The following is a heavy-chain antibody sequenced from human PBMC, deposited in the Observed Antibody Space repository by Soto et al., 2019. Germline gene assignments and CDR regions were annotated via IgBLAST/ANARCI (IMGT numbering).Heavy chain of an antibody. CDR3: ARHLGIFGSWWLYFQQ. Sequence: SETLSLTWTVSGVFISSSSYYWVLIRQPPGKGLEWIGSIYYSGSTYYNPSLKSRVTISVDTSKNQFSLKLSSVTAADTAVYYCARHLGIFGSWWLYFQQLGQGTLDNVSS. CDR1: GVFISSSSYY. D-gene: IGHD3-3*01. CDR2: IYYSGST. J-gene: IGHJ1*01. V-gene: IGHV4-39*01.